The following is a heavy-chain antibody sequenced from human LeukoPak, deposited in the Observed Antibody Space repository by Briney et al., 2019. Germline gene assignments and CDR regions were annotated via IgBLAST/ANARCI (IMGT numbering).Heavy chain of an antibody. D-gene: IGHD2-2*02. Sequence: PSETLSLTCTVSGGSISSSSYYWSWIRQPPGKGLEWIGYIYYSGSTNYNPSLKSRVTISVDTSKNQFSLKLSSVTAADTAVYYCARISGYCSSTSCYTLPDYWGQGTLVTVSS. CDR2: IYYSGST. V-gene: IGHV4-61*05. CDR3: ARISGYCSSTSCYTLPDY. J-gene: IGHJ4*02. CDR1: GGSISSSSYY.